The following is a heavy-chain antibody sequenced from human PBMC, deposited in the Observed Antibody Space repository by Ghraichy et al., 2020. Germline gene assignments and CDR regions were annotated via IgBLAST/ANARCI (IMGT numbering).Heavy chain of an antibody. J-gene: IGHJ4*02. CDR2: INHSGST. CDR1: GGSFTGYY. D-gene: IGHD1-26*01. Sequence: LSLTCAVYGGSFTGYYWSWIRQPPGKGLEWIGEINHSGSTNYNPSLESRVIISVDKSKNQFSLRLISVTAADTAVYFCARDSGRYGSAFDYWGQGTLVPVSS. CDR3: ARDSGRYGSAFDY. V-gene: IGHV4-34*01.